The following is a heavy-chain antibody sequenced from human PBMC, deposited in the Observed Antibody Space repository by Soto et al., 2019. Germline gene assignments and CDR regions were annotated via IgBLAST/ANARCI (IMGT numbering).Heavy chain of an antibody. CDR2: FDAEDGET. CDR1: GHTLTELS. V-gene: IGHV1-24*01. D-gene: IGHD1-1*01. J-gene: IGHJ4*02. Sequence: QVQLLQSGAEVKKPGASVKVSCKVSGHTLTELSMHWLRQAPGRGVEWMGGFDAEDGETIFAEKFQGRVTMNEDTSTACTYMELTSLRYEDTAVYCCAAGGTSWLRSPFAYWGEGTLVTISS. CDR3: AAGGTSWLRSPFAY.